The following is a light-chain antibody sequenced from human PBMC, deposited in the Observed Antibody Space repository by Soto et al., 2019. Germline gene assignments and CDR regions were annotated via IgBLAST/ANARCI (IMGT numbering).Light chain of an antibody. Sequence: IQMPQSPASLSASLGDRFAMTCRASQNIDNYLNWYQQKPGKAPKLLIYATSTLQSGVPSRFSGSGSGTEFTLTISSLQAEDFAVYYCQQRSNWPRTFGQGTRLEIK. J-gene: IGKJ5*01. CDR2: ATS. V-gene: IGKV1-39*01. CDR3: QQRSNWPRT. CDR1: QNIDNY.